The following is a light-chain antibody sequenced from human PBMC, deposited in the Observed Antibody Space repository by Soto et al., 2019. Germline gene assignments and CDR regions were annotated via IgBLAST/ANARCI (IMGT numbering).Light chain of an antibody. V-gene: IGKV1-9*01. CDR1: QGISTY. J-gene: IGKJ1*01. Sequence: DIQLTQSPSFLSASIGDRVTVTCRASQGISTYLAWYQQKLGKAPKVLIYAASTLQSGVPSRFSGSGSGTEFTLTISSLQPEDFATYYCQQLDSYPRTFGQGTKVEIK. CDR2: AAS. CDR3: QQLDSYPRT.